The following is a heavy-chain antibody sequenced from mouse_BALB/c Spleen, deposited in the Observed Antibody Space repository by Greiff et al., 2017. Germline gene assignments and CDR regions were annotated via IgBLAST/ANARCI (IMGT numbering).Heavy chain of an antibody. CDR3: ARDGYYVGMDY. CDR2: ISSGSSTI. V-gene: IGHV5-17*02. J-gene: IGHJ4*01. Sequence: EVKLEESGGGLVQPGGSRKLSCAASGFTFSSFGMHWVRQAPEKGLEWVAYISSGSSTIYYADTVKGRFTISRDNPKNTLFLQMTSLRSEDTAMYYCARDGYYVGMDYWGQGTSVTVSS. CDR1: GFTFSSFG. D-gene: IGHD2-3*01.